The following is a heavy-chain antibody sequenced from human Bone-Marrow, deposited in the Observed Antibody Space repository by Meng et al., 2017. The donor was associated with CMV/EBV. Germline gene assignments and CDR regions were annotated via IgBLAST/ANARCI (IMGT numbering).Heavy chain of an antibody. CDR1: GYTFTGYY. CDR3: ARDRDGYNGQDF. Sequence: ASVKVSCKASGYTFTGYYMHWVRQAPGQGLEWMGWINPNSGGTNYAQKFQGRVTMTRDTSISTAYMELRSLRSDDTAVYFCARDRDGYNGQDFWGRGTLVTVSS. CDR2: INPNSGGT. J-gene: IGHJ4*02. V-gene: IGHV1-2*02. D-gene: IGHD5-24*01.